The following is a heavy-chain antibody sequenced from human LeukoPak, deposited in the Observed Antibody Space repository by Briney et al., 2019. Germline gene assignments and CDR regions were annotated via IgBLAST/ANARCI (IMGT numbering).Heavy chain of an antibody. Sequence: PGGSLRLSCSASGFIFSSYAMHWVRQAPGKRLEYVSAISSSGGSTYYADSVKGRFTISRDNSKNTLYLQMSSLRAEDTAVYYCAKGSGQQLALDYWGQGILVTVSS. D-gene: IGHD6-13*01. CDR1: GFIFSSYA. V-gene: IGHV3-64D*09. CDR3: AKGSGQQLALDY. CDR2: ISSSGGST. J-gene: IGHJ4*02.